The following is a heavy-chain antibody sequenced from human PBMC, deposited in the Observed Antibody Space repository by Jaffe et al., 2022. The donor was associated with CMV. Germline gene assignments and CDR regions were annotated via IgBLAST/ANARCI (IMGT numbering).Heavy chain of an antibody. CDR3: ARDVRIFGVVNSYWYFDL. J-gene: IGHJ2*01. D-gene: IGHD3-3*01. V-gene: IGHV3-21*01. Sequence: EVQLVESGGGLVKPGGSLRLSCAASGFTFSSYSMNWVRQAPGKGLEWVSSISSSSSYIYYADSVKGRFTISRDNAKNSLYLQMNSLRAEDTAVYYCARDVRIFGVVNSYWYFDLWGRGTLVTVSS. CDR2: ISSSSSYI. CDR1: GFTFSSYS.